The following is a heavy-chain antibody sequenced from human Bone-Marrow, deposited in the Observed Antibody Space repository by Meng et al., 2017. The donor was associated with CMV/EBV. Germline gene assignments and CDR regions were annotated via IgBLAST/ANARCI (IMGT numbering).Heavy chain of an antibody. CDR2: ISSSSSYI. CDR3: AILGVVVISAFEI. V-gene: IGHV3-21*01. J-gene: IGHJ3*02. CDR1: GFTFSSYS. Sequence: GGSLRLSCAASGFTFSSYSMNWVRQAPGKGLEWVSSISSSSSYIYYADSVKGRFTISRDNAKNSLYLQMNSLRAEDTAVYYCAILGVVVISAFEIWGQGTMVTVSS. D-gene: IGHD3-22*01.